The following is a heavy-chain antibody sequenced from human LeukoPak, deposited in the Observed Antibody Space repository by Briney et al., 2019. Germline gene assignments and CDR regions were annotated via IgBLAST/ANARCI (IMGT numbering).Heavy chain of an antibody. J-gene: IGHJ4*02. CDR2: INRAGRST. D-gene: IGHD3-9*01. CDR3: VRGADTGYSSDS. Sequence: GGSLRLSCVASGFTFSRYWMHWVRQAPGKGLVWVSRINRAGRSTNYADSVKGRFSISRDNAENTLYLQMNSLRVEDTAVYYCVRGADTGYSSDSWGQGTLVTVSS. CDR1: GFTFSRYW. V-gene: IGHV3-74*01.